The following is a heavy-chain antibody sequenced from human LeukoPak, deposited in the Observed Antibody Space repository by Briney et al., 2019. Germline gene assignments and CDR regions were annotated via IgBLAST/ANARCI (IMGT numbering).Heavy chain of an antibody. CDR3: ATDLRGLDFLVLYDYGDRMFDY. J-gene: IGHJ4*02. CDR2: FDPEDGET. V-gene: IGHV1-24*01. Sequence: GASVKVSCKASGYTFTSYGISWVRQAPGQGLEWMGGFDPEDGETIYAQKFQGRVTMTEDTSTDTAYMELSSLRSEDTAVYYCATDLRGLDFLVLYDYGDRMFDYWGQGTLVTVSS. D-gene: IGHD4-17*01. CDR1: GYTFTSYG.